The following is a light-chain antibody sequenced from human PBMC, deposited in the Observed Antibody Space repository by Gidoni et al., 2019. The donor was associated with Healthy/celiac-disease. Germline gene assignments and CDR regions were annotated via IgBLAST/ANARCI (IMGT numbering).Light chain of an antibody. CDR2: DVS. CDR1: SSYVGGYNY. V-gene: IGLV2-14*01. CDR3: SSYTSSSTVV. Sequence: QPALTQPASVSGSPGQSITISCTGTSSYVGGYNYVSWYQQHPGKAPKLMIYDVSNRPSGVSNRFSGSKSGNTAYLTISGLQAEDEADYYCSSYTSSSTVVFGGGTKLTVL. J-gene: IGLJ2*01.